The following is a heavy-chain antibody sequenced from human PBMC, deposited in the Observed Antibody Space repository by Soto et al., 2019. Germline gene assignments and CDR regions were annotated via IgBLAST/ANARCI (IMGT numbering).Heavy chain of an antibody. J-gene: IGHJ6*03. CDR2: IYPGDSDT. Sequence: RGESLKISCKGSGYSFTSYWIGWVRQMPGKGLEWMGIIYPGDSDTRYSPSFQGQVTISADKSISTAYLQWSSLKASDTAMYYCARVEWDDFWSGAQGYYYYYMDVWGKGNTVTVSS. V-gene: IGHV5-51*01. CDR1: GYSFTSYW. CDR3: ARVEWDDFWSGAQGYYYYYMDV. D-gene: IGHD3-3*01.